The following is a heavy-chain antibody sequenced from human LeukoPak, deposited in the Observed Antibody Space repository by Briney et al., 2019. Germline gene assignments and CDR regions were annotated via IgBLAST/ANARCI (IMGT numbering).Heavy chain of an antibody. D-gene: IGHD3-16*01. Sequence: ASGKVSCTAYGYTFTFYGISWVRQAPGQGLGWMGWISAYNGNTNYAQKLQGRVTMTTDTSTSTAYMELRSLRSDDTAVYDCTREVGCSYGGDYYYCGMDVWGQGTTVTVSS. CDR3: TREVGCSYGGDYYYCGMDV. V-gene: IGHV1-18*01. J-gene: IGHJ6*02. CDR2: ISAYNGNT. CDR1: GYTFTFYG.